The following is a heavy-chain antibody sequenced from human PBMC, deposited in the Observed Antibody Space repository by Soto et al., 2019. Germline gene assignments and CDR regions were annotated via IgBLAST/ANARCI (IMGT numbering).Heavy chain of an antibody. CDR1: GFTVSSNY. V-gene: IGHV3-66*01. CDR2: IYSGGST. CDR3: ARSGYYGSGSYYNGP. D-gene: IGHD3-10*01. J-gene: IGHJ5*02. Sequence: GGSLRLSCAASGFTVSSNYMSWVRQAPGKGLEWVSVIYSGGSTYYADSVKGRFTISRDNSKNTLYLQMNSLRAEDTAVYYCARSGYYGSGSYYNGPWGQGTLVTVSS.